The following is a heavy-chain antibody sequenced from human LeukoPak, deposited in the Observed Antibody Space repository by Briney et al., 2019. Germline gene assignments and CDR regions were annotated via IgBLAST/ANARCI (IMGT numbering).Heavy chain of an antibody. Sequence: GASVKVSCKASGYTFTNYGITWVRQASGQGIEWMGWISAYTGKTNSAQKLQGRVTVTTDTSTSTGYMELSRLRSDDTAVYYCARERYYVREWFDPWGQGTLVTVSS. J-gene: IGHJ5*02. D-gene: IGHD3-3*01. V-gene: IGHV1-18*01. CDR2: ISAYTGKT. CDR1: GYTFTNYG. CDR3: ARERYYVREWFDP.